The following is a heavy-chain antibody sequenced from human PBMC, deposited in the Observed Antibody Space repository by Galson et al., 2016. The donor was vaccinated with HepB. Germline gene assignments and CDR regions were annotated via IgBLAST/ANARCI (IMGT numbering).Heavy chain of an antibody. V-gene: IGHV1-18*01. CDR1: GYTFTNYA. CDR2: VSAYNGNT. Sequence: SVKVSCKASGYTFTNYAITWVRQAPGQGLEWMGWVSAYNGNTNYAQKLQGRVTMTTDTSTSTAYMELRSLRSDDTAVYYCARRSSATLNYYYNGMDVWGQGTTVTVSS. D-gene: IGHD5-12*01. CDR3: ARRSSATLNYYYNGMDV. J-gene: IGHJ6*02.